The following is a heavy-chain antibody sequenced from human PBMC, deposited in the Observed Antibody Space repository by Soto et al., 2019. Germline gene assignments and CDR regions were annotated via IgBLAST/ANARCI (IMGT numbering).Heavy chain of an antibody. CDR1: GFTFSNAW. V-gene: IGHV3-15*01. CDR3: TTDGVLLWFGESNDY. Sequence: EVQLVESGGGLVKPGGSLRLSCAASGFTFSNAWMSWVRQAPGKGLEWVGSIKSKTDGGTTDYAAPVKGRFTISRDDSKNTLYLQMNSLKTEDTAVYYCTTDGVLLWFGESNDYWGQGTLVTVSS. CDR2: IKSKTDGGTT. D-gene: IGHD3-10*01. J-gene: IGHJ4*02.